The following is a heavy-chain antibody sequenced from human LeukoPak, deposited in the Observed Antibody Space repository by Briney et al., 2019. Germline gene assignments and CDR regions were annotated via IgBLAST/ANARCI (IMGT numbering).Heavy chain of an antibody. V-gene: IGHV1-46*01. J-gene: IGHJ3*02. CDR3: ARGHYYDSSGNDAFDI. D-gene: IGHD3-22*01. CDR1: GYTFTSYY. Sequence: GASVKVSCTASGYTFTSYYIHWVRQAPGPGLEWMGMINPSGGSTSYAQKFQGRVTITADESTSTAYMELSSLRSEDTAVYYCARGHYYDSSGNDAFDIWGQGTMVTVSS. CDR2: INPSGGST.